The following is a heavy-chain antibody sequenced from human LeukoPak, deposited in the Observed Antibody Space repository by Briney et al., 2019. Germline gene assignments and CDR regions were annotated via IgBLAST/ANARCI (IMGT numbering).Heavy chain of an antibody. J-gene: IGHJ4*02. CDR3: ASVGKAFDY. V-gene: IGHV4-59*01. CDR1: GGSISSYY. Sequence: SETLSLTCTVSGGSISSYYWSWIRQPPGKGLEWIGYIYYSGSTNYNPSLKSRVTISVDTSKNQFSLKLSSVTAADTAVYYCASVGKAFDYWGQGTLVTVSS. D-gene: IGHD2-15*01. CDR2: IYYSGST.